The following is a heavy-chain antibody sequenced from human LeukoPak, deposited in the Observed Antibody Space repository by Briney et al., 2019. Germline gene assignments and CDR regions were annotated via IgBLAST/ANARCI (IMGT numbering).Heavy chain of an antibody. CDR1: GGSISSYY. J-gene: IGHJ3*02. V-gene: IGHV4-4*07. D-gene: IGHD1-20*01. CDR2: IYTSGST. CDR3: AGGYNWNDVGAFDI. Sequence: SETLSLTCTVSGGSISSYYWSWIRQPAGKGLEWIGRIYTSGSTNYNPSLKSRDTMSVDTSKNQFSLKLSSVTAADTAVYYCAGGYNWNDVGAFDIWGQGTMVTVSS.